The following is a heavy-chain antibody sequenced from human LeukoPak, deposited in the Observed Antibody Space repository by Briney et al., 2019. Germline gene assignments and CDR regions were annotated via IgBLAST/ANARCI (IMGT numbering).Heavy chain of an antibody. CDR1: GYTFTSYG. V-gene: IGHV1-18*01. CDR2: ISAYNGNT. J-gene: IGHJ4*02. Sequence: ASVKVSCKASGYTFTSYGISWVRQAPGQGLEWMGWISAYNGNTNYAQKLQGRVTMTTDTSTSTAYMELRSLRSDDTAVYYCARLLLWFGGSAFDYFDYWGQGTLVTVSS. D-gene: IGHD3-10*01. CDR3: ARLLLWFGGSAFDYFDY.